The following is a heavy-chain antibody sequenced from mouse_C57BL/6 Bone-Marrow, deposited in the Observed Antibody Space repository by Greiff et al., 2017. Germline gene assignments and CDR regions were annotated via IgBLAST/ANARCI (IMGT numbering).Heavy chain of an antibody. J-gene: IGHJ1*03. CDR2: IYPGSGST. CDR1: GYTFTSYW. Sequence: QVQLQQPGAELVKPGASVKMSCKASGYTFTSYWITWVKQRPGQGLEWIGDIYPGSGSTNYNEKFKSKATLTVDTSSSTAYMQLSSLTSEDSAVYYCARREITTVVDGYFEVWGTGTTVTVSS. D-gene: IGHD1-1*01. CDR3: ARREITTVVDGYFEV. V-gene: IGHV1-55*01.